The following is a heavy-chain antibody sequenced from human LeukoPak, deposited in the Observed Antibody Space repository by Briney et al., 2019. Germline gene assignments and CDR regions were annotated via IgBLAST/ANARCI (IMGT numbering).Heavy chain of an antibody. D-gene: IGHD1-26*01. CDR3: ARDPGSYTSY. Sequence: PGGSLRLSCAASGFTFSSYWMSWVRQAPGKGLEWVANIKQDGSEKYYADSVKVRFTISRDNARNSLYLRMNSLRVEDTAVYYCARDPGSYTSYWGQGTLVTVSS. J-gene: IGHJ4*02. V-gene: IGHV3-7*01. CDR2: IKQDGSEK. CDR1: GFTFSSYW.